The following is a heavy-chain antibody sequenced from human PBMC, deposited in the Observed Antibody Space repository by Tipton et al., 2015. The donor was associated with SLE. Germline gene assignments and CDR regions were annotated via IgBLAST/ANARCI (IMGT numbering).Heavy chain of an antibody. Sequence: TLSLTCAVYGGSFTDYYCTWIRQPPGKGLEWIGEINHSGSTYYNPSLKSRVTISVDTSKNQFSLKLSSVTAADTAVYYCAIRIVGATSFDYWGQGALVTVSS. CDR3: AIRIVGATSFDY. CDR1: GGSFTDYY. V-gene: IGHV4-34*01. D-gene: IGHD1-26*01. J-gene: IGHJ4*02. CDR2: INHSGST.